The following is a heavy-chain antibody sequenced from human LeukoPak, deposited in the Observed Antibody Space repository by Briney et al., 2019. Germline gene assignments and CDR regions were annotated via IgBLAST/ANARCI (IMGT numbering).Heavy chain of an antibody. CDR2: IYFSGST. CDR1: TGSISGYY. Sequence: SETLSLTGTVSTGSISGYYWSWIRQPPGKGLEWIGYIYFSGSTNSNPSLKSRVTISVDTSKNQFSLKLSSVTAADTAVYYCARDRDIVVVPAAPRGWFDPWGQGTLVTVSS. D-gene: IGHD2-2*01. V-gene: IGHV4-59*12. J-gene: IGHJ5*02. CDR3: ARDRDIVVVPAAPRGWFDP.